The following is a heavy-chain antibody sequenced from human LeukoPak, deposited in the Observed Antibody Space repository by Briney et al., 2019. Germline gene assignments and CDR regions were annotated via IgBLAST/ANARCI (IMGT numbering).Heavy chain of an antibody. CDR2: INPSGGST. V-gene: IGHV1-46*01. Sequence: ASVKVSCKASGYTFTSYYMHWVRQGPGQGLEWMGIINPSGGSTSYAQKFQGRVTMTRDTSTNTVYVELSSLRSEDTAVFYCVRGASSIAALNPFWYFDLWGRGTLVTVSS. CDR3: VRGASSIAALNPFWYFDL. CDR1: GYTFTSYY. J-gene: IGHJ2*01. D-gene: IGHD6-6*01.